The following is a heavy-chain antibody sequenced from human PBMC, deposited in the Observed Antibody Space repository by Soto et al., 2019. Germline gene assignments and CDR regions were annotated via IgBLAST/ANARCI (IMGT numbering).Heavy chain of an antibody. V-gene: IGHV6-1*01. CDR3: ARAGYCSGGSCYRPYYYYGMDV. J-gene: IGHJ6*02. CDR1: GDSVSSNSAA. CDR2: TYYRSKWYN. D-gene: IGHD2-15*01. Sequence: SQTLSLTCAISGDSVSSNSAAWNWIRQSPSRGLEWLGRTYYRSKWYNDYAVSVKSRITINPDTSKNQVSLQLNSVTPEDTAVYYCARAGYCSGGSCYRPYYYYGMDVWGQGTTVTVSS.